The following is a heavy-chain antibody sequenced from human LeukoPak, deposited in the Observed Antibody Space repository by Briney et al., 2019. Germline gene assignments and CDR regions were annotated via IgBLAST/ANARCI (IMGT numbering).Heavy chain of an antibody. CDR1: GGSISTYY. J-gene: IGHJ4*02. CDR3: SGFAHSITGGFGYFDY. V-gene: IGHV4-59*01. D-gene: IGHD3-16*01. CDR2: IYYSGST. Sequence: SETLSLTYTVSGGSISTYYWSWIRQPPGKGLEWVGNIYYSGSTNYNPSLKSRLTISVDTSKNQFSLKLSSVTAADTAVFYFSGFAHSITGGFGYFDYWGQGTLVTVSS.